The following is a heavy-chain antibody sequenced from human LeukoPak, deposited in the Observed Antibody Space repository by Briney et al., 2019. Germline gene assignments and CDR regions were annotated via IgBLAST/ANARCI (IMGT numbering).Heavy chain of an antibody. CDR1: GYTFTSYY. V-gene: IGHV1-18*04. D-gene: IGHD3-3*02. CDR2: ISAYNGNT. CDR3: ARDQASIPDV. Sequence: ASVKVSCKTSGYTFTSYYIHWVRQAPGQGLEWMGWISAYNGNTNYAQKLQGRVTMTTDTSTSTAYMELRSLRSDDTAVYYCARDQASIPDVWGQGTMVTVSS. J-gene: IGHJ3*01.